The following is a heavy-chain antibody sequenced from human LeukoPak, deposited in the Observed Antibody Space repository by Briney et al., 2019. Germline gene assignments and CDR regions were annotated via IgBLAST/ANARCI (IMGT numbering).Heavy chain of an antibody. D-gene: IGHD1-26*01. V-gene: IGHV1-46*01. J-gene: IGHJ5*02. Sequence: GASVKVSCKASGYTFISYYIHWVRQAPEQGLQWVGSINPSGGSSTYAQKLRGRVTLTRDTSTSTVYMELSSLRSEDTAVCYCARVRRSGELLDAGRYNWLDPWGQGTLVTVSS. CDR2: INPSGGSS. CDR1: GYTFISYY. CDR3: ARVRRSGELLDAGRYNWLDP.